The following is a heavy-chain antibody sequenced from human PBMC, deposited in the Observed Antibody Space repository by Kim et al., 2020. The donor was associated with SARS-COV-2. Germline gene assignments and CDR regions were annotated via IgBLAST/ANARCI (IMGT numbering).Heavy chain of an antibody. J-gene: IGHJ2*01. CDR2: T. CDR3: AKDRPGWYFDL. Sequence: TYYADSGKGRFTISRDKSKNTLYMQMNSMRAEDTAVDYCAKDRPGWYFDLWGRGTLVTVSS. V-gene: IGHV3-23*01.